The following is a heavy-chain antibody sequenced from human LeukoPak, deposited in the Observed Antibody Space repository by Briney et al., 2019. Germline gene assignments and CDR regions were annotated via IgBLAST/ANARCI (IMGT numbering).Heavy chain of an antibody. V-gene: IGHV4-39*01. Sequence: PSETLSLTCTVSGGSISSSSYFWGWIRQPPGKGLEWIGSIYHSRTAYYNPSLKNRVTISVDTSKNQFSLRLSSVTAADTATYYCASSDDNVWGSLRLYNIRIDYWGQGTLVTVSS. CDR1: GGSISSSSYF. CDR2: IYHSRTA. D-gene: IGHD3-16*01. CDR3: ASSDDNVWGSLRLYNIRIDY. J-gene: IGHJ4*02.